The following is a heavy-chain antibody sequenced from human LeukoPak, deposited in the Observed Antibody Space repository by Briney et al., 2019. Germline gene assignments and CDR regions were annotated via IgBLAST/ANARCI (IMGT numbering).Heavy chain of an antibody. Sequence: PGGSLRLSCAASGFNFSTIGMHWIRQAPGKGLEWVALISYDGSNKYYADSVKGRFTISRDNSKNTLYLQMNSLRAEDTAVYYCARDQGLTIPVGAAFDIWGQGTMVTVSS. V-gene: IGHV3-30*03. CDR1: GFNFSTIG. CDR2: ISYDGSNK. D-gene: IGHD3-3*01. CDR3: ARDQGLTIPVGAAFDI. J-gene: IGHJ3*02.